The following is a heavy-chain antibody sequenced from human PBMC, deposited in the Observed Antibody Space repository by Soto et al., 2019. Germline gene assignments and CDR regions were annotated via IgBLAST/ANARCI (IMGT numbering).Heavy chain of an antibody. D-gene: IGHD3-3*01. CDR3: SRQASDFWSGKPQYYMDV. CDR1: GFTFSGSA. Sequence: EVQLVESGGGLVQPGGSLKLSCAASGFTFSGSAMHWVRQASGKGLEWVGCIRSKPNNYATAYGASGKGRFTISRDDSKNTAYLQMNSLNTEDTAVYYCSRQASDFWSGKPQYYMDVWGKGTTVTVSS. V-gene: IGHV3-73*01. J-gene: IGHJ6*03. CDR2: IRSKPNNYAT.